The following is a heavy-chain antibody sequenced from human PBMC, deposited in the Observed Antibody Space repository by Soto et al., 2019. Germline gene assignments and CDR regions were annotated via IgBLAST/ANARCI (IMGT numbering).Heavy chain of an antibody. J-gene: IGHJ6*02. Sequence: EVQLVESGGALVRPGGSLRLSCAASGFPLSQSVMHWVRQAPGKGLVWVARVNTDGSATVYAGSVKGRFTISRDNVRNTVSLEMNDLRAEDTAVYYCVGALTYEVPYYYYGMDVWGQGTTVTVSS. V-gene: IGHV3-74*01. CDR2: VNTDGSAT. D-gene: IGHD3-16*01. CDR1: GFPLSQSV. CDR3: VGALTYEVPYYYYGMDV.